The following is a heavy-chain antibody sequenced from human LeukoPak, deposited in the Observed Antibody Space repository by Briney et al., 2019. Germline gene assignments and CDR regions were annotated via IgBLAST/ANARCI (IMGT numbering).Heavy chain of an antibody. CDR3: AREVVVAATRWFDP. D-gene: IGHD2-15*01. V-gene: IGHV3-53*01. Sequence: PGGSLRLSCAASGFTVSSNYMGWVRQAPGKGLEWVSVIYSGGSTYYADSVKGRFTIPRDNSKNTLYLQMNSLRAEDTAVYYCAREVVVAATRWFDPWGQGTLVTVSS. J-gene: IGHJ5*02. CDR2: IYSGGST. CDR1: GFTVSSNY.